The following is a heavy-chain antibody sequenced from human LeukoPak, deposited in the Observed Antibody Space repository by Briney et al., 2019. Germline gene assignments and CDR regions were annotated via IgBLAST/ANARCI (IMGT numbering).Heavy chain of an antibody. J-gene: IGHJ3*02. CDR2: KYARGSS. CDR3: ARGRYCSADICTGGDSFDI. V-gene: IGHV4-4*07. D-gene: IGHD2-15*01. CDR1: GVSISNYY. Sequence: RPSETLSLTCTVSGVSISNYYWSWIRQPAGKGLEWIGRKYARGSSNYNPPVQSRVTMSEDTSKNQFSLKLRSVTAADTAVYYCARGRYCSADICTGGDSFDIWGQGTMVSVSP.